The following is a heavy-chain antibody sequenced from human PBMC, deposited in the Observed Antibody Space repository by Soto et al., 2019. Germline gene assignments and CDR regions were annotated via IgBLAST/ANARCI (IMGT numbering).Heavy chain of an antibody. V-gene: IGHV1-69*05. Sequence: QVQLVQSGAEVKKPGSSVKVSCKASGGTFSSYAISWVRQAPGQGLEWMGGIIPIFGTANYAQKFQGRVTITXXEXTXXAYMELSSLRSEDTAVYYCARSQSGYSGYEAHFDYWGQGTLVTVSS. CDR3: ARSQSGYSGYEAHFDY. D-gene: IGHD5-12*01. CDR1: GGTFSSYA. J-gene: IGHJ4*02. CDR2: IIPIFGTA.